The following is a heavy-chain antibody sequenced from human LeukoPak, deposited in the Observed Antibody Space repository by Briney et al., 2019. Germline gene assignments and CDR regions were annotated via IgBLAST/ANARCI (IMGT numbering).Heavy chain of an antibody. J-gene: IGHJ4*02. V-gene: IGHV1-2*02. CDR2: INPNSGGT. CDR1: GYTFTGYY. Sequence: GASVKVSCKASGYTFTGYYMHWVRQAPGQGLEWMGWINPNSGGTNYAQKFQGRVTMTRDTSISTAYMGLSRLRSDDTAVYYCAAPTDKYSSSSGGGYWGQGTLVTVSS. CDR3: AAPTDKYSSSSGGGY. D-gene: IGHD6-6*01.